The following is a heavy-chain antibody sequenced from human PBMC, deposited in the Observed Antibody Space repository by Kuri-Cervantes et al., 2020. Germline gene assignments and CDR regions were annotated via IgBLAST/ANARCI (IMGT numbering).Heavy chain of an antibody. V-gene: IGHV1-69*06. CDR2: IIPIFGTA. D-gene: IGHD3-22*01. CDR1: GGTFSSYA. J-gene: IGHJ4*02. CDR3: AKAYYYDSSAYLTPFY. Sequence: SVKVSCKASGGTFSSYAISWVRQAPGQGLEWMGGIIPIFGTANYAQKFQGRVTITADKSTSTAYMELSSLRAEDTAVYYCAKAYYYDSSAYLTPFYWGQGILVTVSS.